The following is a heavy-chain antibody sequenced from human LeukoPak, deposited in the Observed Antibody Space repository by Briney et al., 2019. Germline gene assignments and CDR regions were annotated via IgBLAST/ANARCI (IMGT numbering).Heavy chain of an antibody. V-gene: IGHV3-74*01. CDR2: INNDGRST. Sequence: GGSLRLSCAASGFTFSDYWIHWVRQAPGKGLVWVSRINNDGRSTIYADSVKGRFTISRDNAKNTLYLQMNSLRAEDTAVYYCARDLNSLGQWLVLWGQGTLVTVSS. CDR1: GFTFSDYW. CDR3: ARDLNSLGQWLVL. J-gene: IGHJ4*02. D-gene: IGHD6-19*01.